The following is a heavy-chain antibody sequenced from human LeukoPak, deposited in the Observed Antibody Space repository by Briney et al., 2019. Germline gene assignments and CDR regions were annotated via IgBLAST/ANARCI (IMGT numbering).Heavy chain of an antibody. J-gene: IGHJ4*02. CDR2: INSDGSST. D-gene: IGHD5-18*01. CDR1: GFTFSSYW. Sequence: GGSLRLSCAASGFTFSSYWMHWVRQAPGKGLVRVSRINSDGSSTSYADSVKGRFTISRDNSKNTLYLQMNSLRAEDTAVYYCARRSYSYGSDYWGQGTLVTVSS. CDR3: ARRSYSYGSDY. V-gene: IGHV3-74*01.